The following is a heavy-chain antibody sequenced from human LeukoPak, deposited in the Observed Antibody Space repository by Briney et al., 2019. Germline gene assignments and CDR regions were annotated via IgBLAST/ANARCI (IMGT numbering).Heavy chain of an antibody. Sequence: PGGSLRLSCAASGFTFSSYAMHWVRQAPGKGLEWVAVISYDGNNKYYADSVKGRFTISRGNSKNTLSLQMNSLRPEDTAIYYCAILTGTAGPFDYWGQGTLVTVSS. CDR3: AILTGTAGPFDY. CDR1: GFTFSSYA. CDR2: ISYDGNNK. V-gene: IGHV3-30-3*01. D-gene: IGHD7-27*01. J-gene: IGHJ4*02.